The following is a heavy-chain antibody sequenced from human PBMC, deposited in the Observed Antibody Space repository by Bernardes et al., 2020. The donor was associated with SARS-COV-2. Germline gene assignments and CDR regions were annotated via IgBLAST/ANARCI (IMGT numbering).Heavy chain of an antibody. J-gene: IGHJ4*02. CDR1: GYTFTSYG. V-gene: IGHV1-18*01. Sequence: ASAKVSCKASGYTFTSYGISWVRQAPGQGLEWMGWISAYNGNTNYAQKLQGRVTMTTDTSTSTAYMELRSLRSDDTAVYYCAKVARGLSRGSSGWYFDYWGQGTLVTVSS. CDR2: ISAYNGNT. CDR3: AKVARGLSRGSSGWYFDY. D-gene: IGHD6-19*01.